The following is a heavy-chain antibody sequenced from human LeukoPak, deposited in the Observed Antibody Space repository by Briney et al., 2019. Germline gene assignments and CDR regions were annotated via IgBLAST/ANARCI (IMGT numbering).Heavy chain of an antibody. Sequence: GGSLRLSCTASGFSVRTTYMSWVRQAPGKGLEWVSVLYTGGGTDHADSVKGRFTISRDNSKNTLSLQMNSLRAEDTAVYYCAREKMGTPPWPSTKSYWYFDLWGRGTLVTVSS. J-gene: IGHJ2*01. CDR2: LYTGGGT. D-gene: IGHD7-27*01. CDR3: AREKMGTPPWPSTKSYWYFDL. CDR1: GFSVRTTY. V-gene: IGHV3-53*01.